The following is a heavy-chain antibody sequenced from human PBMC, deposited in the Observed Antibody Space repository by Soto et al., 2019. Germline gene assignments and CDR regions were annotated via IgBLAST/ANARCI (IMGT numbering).Heavy chain of an antibody. CDR1: GFTFSSYD. CDR2: FSFYGRRDNT. CDR3: SKSLYNDNDRPNNH. Sequence: EVQLLESGGGLVQPGGSLRLSCVGSGFTFSSYDMTWVRQAPGKGLEWVSSFSFYGRRDNTYYADSVKGRFTISSANSRNTVYLQMYTLRVEDTAVYYCSKSLYNDNDRPNNHWGQGTLVTVSS. V-gene: IGHV3-23*01. J-gene: IGHJ5*02. D-gene: IGHD1-1*01.